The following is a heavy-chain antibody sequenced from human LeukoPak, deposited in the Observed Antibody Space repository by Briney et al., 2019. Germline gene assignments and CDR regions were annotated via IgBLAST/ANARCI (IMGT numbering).Heavy chain of an antibody. CDR1: GFTFSSYW. Sequence: GGSLRLSCAASGFTFSSYWMHWVRQAPGKGLEWVSRTDPDGRTIDYADSVKGRFTISRDNAKDTLYLQMSSLRDEDTAVYYCIGDLCGRDDQWGRGTLVTVSS. D-gene: IGHD1-1*01. CDR2: TDPDGRTI. J-gene: IGHJ5*02. V-gene: IGHV3-74*01. CDR3: IGDLCGRDDQ.